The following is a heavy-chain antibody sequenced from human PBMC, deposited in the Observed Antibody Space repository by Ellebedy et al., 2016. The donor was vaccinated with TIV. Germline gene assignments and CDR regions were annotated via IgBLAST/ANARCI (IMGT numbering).Heavy chain of an antibody. J-gene: IGHJ6*02. V-gene: IGHV3-64*04. Sequence: GESLKISCSASGFTFSRYAMHWVRQAPGKGLEYVAGISSYGGNTDHADSVKGRFIISRDNSKNTLYLQMNSLRAEDTAVYYCARDADWGGMDVWGQGTTVTVSS. CDR2: ISSYGGNT. CDR1: GFTFSRYA. D-gene: IGHD3-16*01. CDR3: ARDADWGGMDV.